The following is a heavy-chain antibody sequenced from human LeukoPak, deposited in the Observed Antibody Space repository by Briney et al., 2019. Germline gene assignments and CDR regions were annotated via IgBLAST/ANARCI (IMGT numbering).Heavy chain of an antibody. Sequence: PGGSLRLSCSASGFTLSTYGMHWVRQAPGKGLEWVAVIWDDGSIKYYADSVKGRFTISRDNSKNTLYLQMNSLRAEDTAVYYCARAVGPFDIWGQGTIVIVSS. V-gene: IGHV3-33*01. CDR1: GFTLSTYG. J-gene: IGHJ3*02. CDR2: IWDDGSIK. CDR3: ARAVGPFDI.